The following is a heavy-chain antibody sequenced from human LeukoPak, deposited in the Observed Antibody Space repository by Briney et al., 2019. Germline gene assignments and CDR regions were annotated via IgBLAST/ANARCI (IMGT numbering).Heavy chain of an antibody. CDR3: AFGIAAAGNTDY. D-gene: IGHD6-13*01. CDR2: INPNSGGT. CDR1: GYTFTGYY. Sequence: ASVNVSCKASGYTFTGYYMHWVRQAPGQGLEWMGWINPNSGGTNYAQKFQGRVTMTRDTSISTAYMELSRLRSDDTAVDYCAFGIAAAGNTDYWGQGTLVTVSS. V-gene: IGHV1-2*02. J-gene: IGHJ4*02.